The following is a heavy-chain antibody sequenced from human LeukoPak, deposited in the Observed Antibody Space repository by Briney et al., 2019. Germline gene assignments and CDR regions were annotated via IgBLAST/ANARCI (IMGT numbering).Heavy chain of an antibody. V-gene: IGHV1-69*13. D-gene: IGHD3-9*01. CDR3: ARSVVDILTGYVPNLYYYYGMDV. CDR2: IIPIFGTA. CDR1: GGTFSSYA. Sequence: SVKVSCKASGGTFSSYAISWVRQAPGQGLEWMGGIIPIFGTANYAQKFQGRVTITADESTSTAYMELSSLRPEDTAVYYCARSVVDILTGYVPNLYYYYGMDVWGKGTTVTVSS. J-gene: IGHJ6*04.